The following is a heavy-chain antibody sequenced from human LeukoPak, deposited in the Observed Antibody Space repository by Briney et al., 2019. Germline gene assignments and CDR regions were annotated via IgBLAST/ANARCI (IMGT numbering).Heavy chain of an antibody. CDR2: ISSSGSTI. D-gene: IGHD1-1*01. CDR3: ARVLGRALETGPIDY. CDR1: GFTFSDYY. J-gene: IGHJ4*02. V-gene: IGHV3-11*01. Sequence: PGGSLRLSCAASGFTFSDYYMSWIRQAPGKGLEWVSYISSSGSTIYYADSVKGRITISRDNAKNSLYLQMNSLRAEDTAVYYCARVLGRALETGPIDYWGQGTLVTVSS.